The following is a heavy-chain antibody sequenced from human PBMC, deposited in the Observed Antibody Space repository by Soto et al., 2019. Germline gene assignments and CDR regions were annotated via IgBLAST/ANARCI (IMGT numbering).Heavy chain of an antibody. CDR2: ISAYNGNT. V-gene: IGHV1-18*01. D-gene: IGHD2-15*01. Sequence: QVQLVQSGAEVKKHGASVKVSCKASGYTFTSYGISWVREAPGQGLEWMGWISAYNGNTNYAQKLQGRVTMTTDTSTSTAYMELRSLRSDDTAVYYCARDTSVVVVAATGYYYGMDVWGQGTTVTVSS. CDR3: ARDTSVVVVAATGYYYGMDV. CDR1: GYTFTSYG. J-gene: IGHJ6*02.